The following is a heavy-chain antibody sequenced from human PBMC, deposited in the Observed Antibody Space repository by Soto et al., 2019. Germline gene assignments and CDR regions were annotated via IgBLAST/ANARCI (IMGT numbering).Heavy chain of an antibody. J-gene: IGHJ4*02. CDR1: GSSIGTYC. CDR2: IYDRGTT. V-gene: IGHV4-59*01. D-gene: IGHD4-17*01. CDR3: AFSWNALAVTTFDY. Sequence: QVQLQESGPGLVRPSETLSLTCTVSGSSIGTYCWSWIRQSPGKGLEWIGYIYDRGTTDYNPSLNSRVTMSVDTSKSQFSLHLNSVTTADTAVYYCAFSWNALAVTTFDYWGQGIQVTVSA.